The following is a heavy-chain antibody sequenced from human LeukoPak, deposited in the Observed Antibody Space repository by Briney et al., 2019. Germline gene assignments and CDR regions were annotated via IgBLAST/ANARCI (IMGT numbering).Heavy chain of an antibody. CDR2: IKSKTDGGTT. J-gene: IGHJ4*02. CDR1: GFTFSNAW. V-gene: IGHV3-15*01. Sequence: GGSLRLSCAASGFTFSNAWMSWVRQAPGKGLEWVGRIKSKTDGGTTDYAAPVKGRFTISRDDSKNTLYLQMNSLKTEDTAVYYCTTEFLSYWPSFDYWGQGTLVTVSS. CDR3: TTEFLSYWPSFDY. D-gene: IGHD1-26*01.